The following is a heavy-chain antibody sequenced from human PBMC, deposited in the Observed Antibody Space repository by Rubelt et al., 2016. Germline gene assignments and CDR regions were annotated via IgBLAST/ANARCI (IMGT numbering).Heavy chain of an antibody. D-gene: IGHD3-22*01. Sequence: QLQLQESGPGLVKPSETLSLTCTVSGGSISSSSYYWGWIRQPPGKGLEWIGSIYYSGSTYYNPSLKSRVTISVDTSKNQFSLKLSSVTAADTAVYYCALDYYDSSGYYYDYFDYWGQGTLVTVSS. CDR1: GGSISSSSYY. CDR3: ALDYYDSSGYYYDYFDY. J-gene: IGHJ4*02. CDR2: IYYSGST. V-gene: IGHV4-39*01.